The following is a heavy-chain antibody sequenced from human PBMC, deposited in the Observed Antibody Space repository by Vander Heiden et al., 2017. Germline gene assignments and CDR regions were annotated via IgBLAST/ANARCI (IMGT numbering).Heavy chain of an antibody. V-gene: IGHV3-30*18. Sequence: QVQLVESGGGVVQPGRSLRLSCAASGFTLSSYGMHWVRQAPGKGLEWVAVISYDGSNKYYADSVKGRFTISRDNSKNTLYLQMNSLRAEDTAVYYCAKDGADSWYNDYWGQGTLVTVSS. CDR1: GFTLSSYG. CDR2: ISYDGSNK. J-gene: IGHJ4*02. D-gene: IGHD6-13*01. CDR3: AKDGADSWYNDY.